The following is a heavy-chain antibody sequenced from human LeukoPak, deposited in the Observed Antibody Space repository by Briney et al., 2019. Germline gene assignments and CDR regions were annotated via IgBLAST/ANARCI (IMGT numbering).Heavy chain of an antibody. CDR1: GGSISSSSYY. J-gene: IGHJ3*02. CDR3: ARDFVGSSWGSAFDI. CDR2: IYYSGST. Sequence: MPSETLSLTCTVSGGSISSSSYYWGWIRQPPGKRLGWIGSIYYSGSTYYNPSLKSRVTISVDTSKNQFSLKLSSVTAADTAVYYCARDFVGSSWGSAFDIWGQGTMVTVSS. V-gene: IGHV4-39*07. D-gene: IGHD6-13*01.